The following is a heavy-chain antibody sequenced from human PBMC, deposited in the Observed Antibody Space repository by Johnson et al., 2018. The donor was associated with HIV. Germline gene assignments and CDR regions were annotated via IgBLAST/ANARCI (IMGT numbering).Heavy chain of an antibody. V-gene: IGHV3-30*04. CDR3: ARENYYNFPLDAFDI. CDR2: ISYDGSNK. CDR1: GFTFSSYA. J-gene: IGHJ3*02. D-gene: IGHD3-3*01. Sequence: QVQLVESGGGLVKPGGSLRLSCAASGFTFSSYAMHWVRQAPGKGLEWVAVISYDGSNKYYADSVKGRFTISRDNAKNSLYLQMNSLRAEDTAVYYCARENYYNFPLDAFDIWGQGTMVTVSS.